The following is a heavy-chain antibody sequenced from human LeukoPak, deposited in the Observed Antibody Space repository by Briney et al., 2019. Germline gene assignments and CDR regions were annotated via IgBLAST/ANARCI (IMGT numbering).Heavy chain of an antibody. CDR1: GGTFSSYA. V-gene: IGHV1-69*13. CDR3: ARWGVVFDAFDI. Sequence: SVKVSCKASGGTFSSYAISWVRQAPGQGLEWMGGIIPIFGTANYAQKFQGRVTITADESTSTAYMELSSLRSEDTAVYYCARWGVVFDAFDIWGQGTMVTVSS. D-gene: IGHD3-3*01. J-gene: IGHJ3*02. CDR2: IIPIFGTA.